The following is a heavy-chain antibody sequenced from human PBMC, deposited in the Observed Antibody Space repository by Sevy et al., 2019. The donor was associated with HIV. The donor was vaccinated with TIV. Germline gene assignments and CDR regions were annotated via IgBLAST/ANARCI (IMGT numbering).Heavy chain of an antibody. Sequence: GGSLRLSCVASGFTFSSYSMYWVRQAPGKGLEWVSYISSSGSTIYYADSVKGRFIISRDNAKNSLYLQMNTLRVEDTAVYYCATIVRFGYWGQGTLVTVSS. V-gene: IGHV3-48*01. CDR3: ATIVRFGY. J-gene: IGHJ4*02. D-gene: IGHD3-16*01. CDR2: ISSSGSTI. CDR1: GFTFSSYS.